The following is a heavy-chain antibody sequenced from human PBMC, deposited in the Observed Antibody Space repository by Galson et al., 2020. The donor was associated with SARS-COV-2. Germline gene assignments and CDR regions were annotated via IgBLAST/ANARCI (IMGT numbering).Heavy chain of an antibody. CDR1: GFTFGDYA. V-gene: IGHV3-9*01. Sequence: GGSLRLSCAASGFTFGDYAMHWVRQAPGRGLEWVSGISWNGGNVHYADSVKGRFIISRDNAKNSLYLQVTNLRPEDTALYYCAKDVKAGQGLVMNYWGQGTLVTVSS. J-gene: IGHJ4*02. D-gene: IGHD6-19*01. CDR2: ISWNGGNV. CDR3: AKDVKAGQGLVMNY.